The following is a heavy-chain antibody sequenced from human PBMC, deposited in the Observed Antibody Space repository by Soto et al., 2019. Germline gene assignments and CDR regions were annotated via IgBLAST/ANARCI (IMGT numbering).Heavy chain of an antibody. CDR3: ARTRYYDSTSYYDY. CDR1: GVSVCSNY. Sequence: GGSLTLSCEVSGVSVCSNYLNWVRPTPGKGLEWVSLIYSGGSTYYADSVKGRFTISRDNSKNTLYLEMNSLRAEDTAVYYCARTRYYDSTSYYDYWGQGTLVT. CDR2: IYSGGST. J-gene: IGHJ4*02. D-gene: IGHD3-22*01. V-gene: IGHV3-53*01.